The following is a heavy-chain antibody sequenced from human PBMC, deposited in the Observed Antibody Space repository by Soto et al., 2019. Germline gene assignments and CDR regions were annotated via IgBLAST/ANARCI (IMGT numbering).Heavy chain of an antibody. CDR1: RFTFSSYS. CDR3: GADVPIAAAIFDI. J-gene: IGHJ3*02. D-gene: IGHD6-6*01. V-gene: IGHV3-48*02. Sequence: EVQLVESGGGLVQPGGSLRLSCAASRFTFSSYSMNWVRQAPGKGLEWVSYISSSSSTIYYADSVKGRFSISIDNAKNSLYLQMNSLRDEDTAVYYCGADVPIAAAIFDIGGQGTMVTVSS. CDR2: ISSSSSTI.